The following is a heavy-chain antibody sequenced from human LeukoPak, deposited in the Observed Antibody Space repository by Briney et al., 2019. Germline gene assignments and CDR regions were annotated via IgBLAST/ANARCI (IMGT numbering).Heavy chain of an antibody. CDR1: GFTFSSYG. CDR2: IWYDGSNK. CDR3: ARQAALNSSEYYFDY. V-gene: IGHV3-33*01. J-gene: IGHJ4*02. Sequence: GGSLRLSCAASGFTFSSYGMHWVRQAPGKGLEWVAVIWYDGSNKYYADSVKGRFTVSRDNSKNTLDLQMNSLRAEDTAVYYCARQAALNSSEYYFDYWGQGTLVTVSS. D-gene: IGHD6-19*01.